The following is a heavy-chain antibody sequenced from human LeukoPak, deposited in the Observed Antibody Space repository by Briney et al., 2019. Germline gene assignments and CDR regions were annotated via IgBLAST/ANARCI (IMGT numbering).Heavy chain of an antibody. J-gene: IGHJ6*02. CDR3: AKDSPSDYYGMDV. Sequence: GGSLRLSCAASGFTFSSYGMHWVRQAPGKGLEWVAVISYDGSNKYYADSVKGRFTISRDNSKNTLYLQMNSLRAEDTAVYYCAKDSPSDYYGMDVWGQGTTVTVSS. CDR2: ISYDGSNK. V-gene: IGHV3-30*18. CDR1: GFTFSSYG.